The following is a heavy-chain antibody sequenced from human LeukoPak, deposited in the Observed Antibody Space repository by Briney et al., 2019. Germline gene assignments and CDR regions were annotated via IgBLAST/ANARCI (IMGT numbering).Heavy chain of an antibody. CDR1: GYTFTSYD. CDR3: ARGPLGDFWSGSDLYYYYGMDV. J-gene: IGHJ6*02. Sequence: ASVKVSCKASGYTFTSYDINWVRQASGQGLEWMGWMNPNSGNTGYAQKFQGRVTMTRNTSISTAYMELSSLRSEDTAVYYCARGPLGDFWSGSDLYYYYGMDVWGQGPTVTVSS. V-gene: IGHV1-8*01. D-gene: IGHD3-3*01. CDR2: MNPNSGNT.